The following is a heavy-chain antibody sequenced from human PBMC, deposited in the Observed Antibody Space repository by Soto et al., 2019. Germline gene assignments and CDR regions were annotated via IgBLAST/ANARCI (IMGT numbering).Heavy chain of an antibody. D-gene: IGHD6-13*01. V-gene: IGHV6-1*01. J-gene: IGHJ4*02. CDR3: ARDRSPGSSSWYDY. Sequence: SQTLSLTCAISGDSVSSNSAAWNWIRQSPSRGLEWLGRTYYGSKWYNGYAVSVKGRITINPDTSKNQFSLHLHSVTPEDTAVYYCARDRSPGSSSWYDYWGQGALVTVAS. CDR2: TYYGSKWYN. CDR1: GDSVSSNSAA.